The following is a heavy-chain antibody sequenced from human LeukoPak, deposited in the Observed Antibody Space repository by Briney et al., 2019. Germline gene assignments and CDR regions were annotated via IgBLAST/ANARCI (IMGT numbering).Heavy chain of an antibody. D-gene: IGHD3-22*01. CDR3: AKAANYYDSSGYYVHYFDY. V-gene: IGHV3-23*01. CDR1: GFTFSSYA. J-gene: IGHJ4*02. Sequence: GGSLRLSCAASGFTFSSYAMSWVRQAPGKGLEWVSAIGGSGGSTYYADSVKGRFTISRDNSKNTLYLQMNSLRAEDTAVYYCAKAANYYDSSGYYVHYFDYWGQGTLVTVSS. CDR2: IGGSGGST.